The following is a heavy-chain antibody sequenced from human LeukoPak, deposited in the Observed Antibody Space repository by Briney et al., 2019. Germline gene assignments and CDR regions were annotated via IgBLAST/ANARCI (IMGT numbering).Heavy chain of an antibody. V-gene: IGHV3-30*01. CDR2: XLYNGSKX. J-gene: IGHJ4*02. D-gene: IGHD2-21*01. Sequence: PGGSLRLSCAASGFTFTRYTXXXXXXXXXXXXXXVXXXLYNGSKXXXXDXXXXXXXXSRDNSXNTLSLEMNALRGDDTAVYYCVRDNYGGILDFWGQGTLVTVSS. CDR3: VRDNYGGILDF. CDR1: GFTFTRYT.